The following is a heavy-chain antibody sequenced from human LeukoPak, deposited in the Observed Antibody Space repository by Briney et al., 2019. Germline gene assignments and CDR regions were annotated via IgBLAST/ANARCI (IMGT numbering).Heavy chain of an antibody. CDR2: ISSDGSIT. J-gene: IGHJ4*02. D-gene: IGHD3-22*01. Sequence: GGSLRLSCAASGFTFNIYWMHWVRQAPGKGLVWVSLISSDGSITSYADSVKGRFTISKDNAKNTVYLQMNSLRVEDTAVYYCARRVGSSESSYYFDYWGQGTLVTVSS. CDR1: GFTFNIYW. CDR3: ARRVGSSESSYYFDY. V-gene: IGHV3-74*01.